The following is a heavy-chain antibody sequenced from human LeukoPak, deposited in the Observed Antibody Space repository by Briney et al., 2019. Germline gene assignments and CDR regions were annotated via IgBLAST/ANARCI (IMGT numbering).Heavy chain of an antibody. CDR1: GFTFSSYS. D-gene: IGHD3-22*01. CDR3: ARAGFTMIVVDNKGFDP. CDR2: ISSSSSTI. J-gene: IGHJ5*02. Sequence: PGGSLRLSCAASGFTFSSYSMNWVRQAPGKGLEWVSYISSSSSTIYYADSVKGRFTISRDNAKSSLYLQMNSLRAEDTAVYYCARAGFTMIVVDNKGFDPWGQGTLVTVSS. V-gene: IGHV3-48*04.